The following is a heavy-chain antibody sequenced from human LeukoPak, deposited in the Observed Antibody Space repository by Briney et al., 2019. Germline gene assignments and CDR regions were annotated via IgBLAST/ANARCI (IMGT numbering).Heavy chain of an antibody. V-gene: IGHV1-2*02. CDR2: INPNSGGT. Sequence: GASVKVSCKASGYTFTGYYMHWVRQAPGQGLEWMGWINPNSGGTNYAQKLQGRVTMTTDTSTSTAYMELRSLRSDDTAVYYCARAGYDSSGYYHTFDYWGQGTLVTVSS. J-gene: IGHJ4*02. CDR3: ARAGYDSSGYYHTFDY. CDR1: GYTFTGYY. D-gene: IGHD3-22*01.